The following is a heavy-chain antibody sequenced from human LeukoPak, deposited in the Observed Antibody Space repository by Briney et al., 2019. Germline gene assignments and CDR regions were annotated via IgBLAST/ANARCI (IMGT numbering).Heavy chain of an antibody. D-gene: IGHD1-1*01. CDR2: IYYSGST. V-gene: IGHV4-59*11. Sequence: SETLSLTCTVSGGSISSHYWSWIRQPPGKGLEWIGYIYYSGSTNYNPSLKSRVTISVDTSKNLFSLKLSSVTAADTAVYYCARVQRPLDGADYWGQGTLVTVSS. J-gene: IGHJ4*02. CDR1: GGSISSHY. CDR3: ARVQRPLDGADY.